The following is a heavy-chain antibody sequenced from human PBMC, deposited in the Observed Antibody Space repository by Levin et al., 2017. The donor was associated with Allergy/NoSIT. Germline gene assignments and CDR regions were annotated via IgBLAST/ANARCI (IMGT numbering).Heavy chain of an antibody. CDR1: GFTFRNHG. Sequence: GESLKISCAGSGFTFRNHGMSWVRQAPGKGLEWVSVISGSGDRTDYADSVKGRFTLSRDNSKNMLYLQMNNLRAEDTAIYYCAKEYGSGWPYLYYFDYWGQGALVTVSS. CDR2: ISGSGDRT. V-gene: IGHV3-23*01. J-gene: IGHJ4*02. CDR3: AKEYGSGWPYLYYFDY. D-gene: IGHD6-19*01.